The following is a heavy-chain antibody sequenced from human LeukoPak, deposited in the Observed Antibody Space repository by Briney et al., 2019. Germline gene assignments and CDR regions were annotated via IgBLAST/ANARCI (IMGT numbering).Heavy chain of an antibody. CDR1: GDSISTSNSY. Sequence: PSETLSLTCTVSGDSISTSNSYWGWIRQPPGKGLEWIGSIYYSGSTYYNPSLKSRVTISVDTSKNQFSLKLSSVTAADTAVYYCASEMAAAGTPRWFDPWGQGTLVTVSS. D-gene: IGHD6-13*01. V-gene: IGHV4-39*01. CDR2: IYYSGST. CDR3: ASEMAAAGTPRWFDP. J-gene: IGHJ5*02.